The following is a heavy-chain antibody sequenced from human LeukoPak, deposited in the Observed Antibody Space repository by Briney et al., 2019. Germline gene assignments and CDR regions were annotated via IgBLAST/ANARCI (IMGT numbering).Heavy chain of an antibody. CDR1: GFTFSSYG. V-gene: IGHV3-30*02. Sequence: GGSLRLSCAASGFTFSSYGMHWVRQAPGKGLEWVAFIRYDGSNKYYADFVKGRFTISRDNSKNTLYLQINSLRAEDTAVYYCAKDLNWGGRWGQGTLVTVSS. CDR2: IRYDGSNK. CDR3: AKDLNWGGR. D-gene: IGHD7-27*01. J-gene: IGHJ4*02.